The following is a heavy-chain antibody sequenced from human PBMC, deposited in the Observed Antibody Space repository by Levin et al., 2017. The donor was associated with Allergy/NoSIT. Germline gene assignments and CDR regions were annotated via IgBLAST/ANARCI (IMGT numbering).Heavy chain of an antibody. CDR1: GFTFSDYS. CDR2: ISSSSNFI. J-gene: IGHJ4*02. V-gene: IGHV3-21*01. D-gene: IGHD2-15*01. Sequence: GESLKISCAASGFTFSDYSMNWVRQAPGKGLEWVSSISSSSNFIYYADSVKGRFTISRDNAKNSLYLQMSSLRAEDTAVYYCARDPTLLGFDYWGQGARVTVSS. CDR3: ARDPTLLGFDY.